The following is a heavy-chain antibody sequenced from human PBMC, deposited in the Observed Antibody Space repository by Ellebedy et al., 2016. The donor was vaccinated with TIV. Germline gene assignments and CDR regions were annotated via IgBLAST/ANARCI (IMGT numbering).Heavy chain of an antibody. V-gene: IGHV4-39*01. J-gene: IGHJ4*02. CDR3: ARQPQLGDFDY. D-gene: IGHD1-1*01. Sequence: MPSETLSLTCTVSGASIRSNLYYFAWIRQPPGEGLEWIGSIFHSGSTYYNPALKSRVTISVDTSKNQFSLRLTSVTAADTAVYYCARQPQLGDFDYWGQGTLVTVSS. CDR1: GASIRSNLYY. CDR2: IFHSGST.